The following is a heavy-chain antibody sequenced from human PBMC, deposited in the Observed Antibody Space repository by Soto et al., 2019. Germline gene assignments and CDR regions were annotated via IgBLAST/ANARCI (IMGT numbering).Heavy chain of an antibody. CDR1: GYTFTSYG. Sequence: QVQLVQSGAEVKKPGASVKVSCKASGYTFTSYGISWVRQASGQGLEWMGWISAYNGNTKYAQKRQGGVTMTTDTSTSTAYMELRRLRSDDTAVYYCARDEAYKWNDGGWFDPWGQGTLVTVSS. CDR3: ARDEAYKWNDGGWFDP. J-gene: IGHJ5*02. D-gene: IGHD1-1*01. V-gene: IGHV1-18*01. CDR2: ISAYNGNT.